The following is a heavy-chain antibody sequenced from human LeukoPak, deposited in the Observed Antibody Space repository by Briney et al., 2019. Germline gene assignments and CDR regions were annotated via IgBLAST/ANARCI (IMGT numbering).Heavy chain of an antibody. J-gene: IGHJ4*02. D-gene: IGHD4-23*01. V-gene: IGHV3-23*01. Sequence: GGSLRLSCAASGFTFNTYAMNWVRQVPGKGLEWVSGISGSGGNSYYADSVKGRFTISRDNSKNTLYLQMHSLRAEDTAIYYCAKERQGGNSYGDEAFYFDYWGQGTLVTVSS. CDR2: ISGSGGNS. CDR1: GFTFNTYA. CDR3: AKERQGGNSYGDEAFYFDY.